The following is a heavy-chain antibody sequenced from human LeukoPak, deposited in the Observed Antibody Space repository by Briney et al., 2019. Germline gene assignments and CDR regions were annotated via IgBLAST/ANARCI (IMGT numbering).Heavy chain of an antibody. CDR3: AKDPYIVVVPY. D-gene: IGHD2-2*01. CDR2: ITDSGGTT. J-gene: IGHJ4*02. V-gene: IGHV3-23*01. CDR1: GFTFSSYA. Sequence: GGSLRLSFAASGFTFSSYAMSWVRQAPGKGLEWVSAITDSGGTTYYADSVKGRFTISRDNSKNTLYLQMNSLRAEDTAVYYCAKDPYIVVVPYWGQGTLVTVSS.